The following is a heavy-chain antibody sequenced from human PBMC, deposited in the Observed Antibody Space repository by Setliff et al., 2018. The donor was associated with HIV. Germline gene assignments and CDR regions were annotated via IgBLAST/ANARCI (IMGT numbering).Heavy chain of an antibody. CDR2: IYPIGSPDFPSGNT. CDR3: VRGGTGWLRGLFDY. J-gene: IGHJ4*02. D-gene: IGHD5-12*01. V-gene: IGHV4-4*08. Sequence: PSETLSLTCTVSGGSISNYYWSWIRQPPGKGLEWIGYIYPIGSPDFPSGNTVYNPSFTSRLTLSLDTSKNQFSLKLTSVTAADTAVYYCVRGGTGWLRGLFDYWGRGILVTVSS. CDR1: GGSISNYY.